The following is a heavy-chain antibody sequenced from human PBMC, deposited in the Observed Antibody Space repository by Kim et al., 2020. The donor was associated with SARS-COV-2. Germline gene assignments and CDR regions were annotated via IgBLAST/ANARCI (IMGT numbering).Heavy chain of an antibody. D-gene: IGHD3-22*01. J-gene: IGHJ4*02. Sequence: SETLSLTCTVSGGSISSYYWSWIRQPPGKGLEWIGYIYYSGSTNYNPSLKSRVTISVDTSKNQFSLTLSSVTAADTAVYYCASYYYDSSGYYYEYWGQGTLVTVSS. V-gene: IGHV4-59*08. CDR3: ASYYYDSSGYYYEY. CDR1: GGSISSYY. CDR2: IYYSGST.